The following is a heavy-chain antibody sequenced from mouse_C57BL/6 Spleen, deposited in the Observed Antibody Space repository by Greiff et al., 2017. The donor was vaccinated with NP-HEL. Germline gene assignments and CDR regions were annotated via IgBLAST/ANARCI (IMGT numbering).Heavy chain of an antibody. D-gene: IGHD2-4*01. V-gene: IGHV2-2*01. CDR3: ASYYDCSYAMDD. CDR1: GFSLTSYG. Sequence: QVQLKESGPGLVQPSQSLSITCTVSGFSLTSYGVHWFRQSPGKGLEWLGVIWSGGSTDYNAAFMSRLNISKDNSKSQVFFKMNSLQADDTAIYYCASYYDCSYAMDDWGKGTSGTVSS. CDR2: IWSGGST. J-gene: IGHJ4*01.